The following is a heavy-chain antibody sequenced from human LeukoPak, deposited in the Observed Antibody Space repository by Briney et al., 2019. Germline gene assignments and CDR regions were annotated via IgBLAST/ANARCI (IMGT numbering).Heavy chain of an antibody. CDR1: GGSISSSSYY. CDR2: IYYSGST. J-gene: IGHJ6*03. V-gene: IGHV4-39*01. Sequence: PSETLSLTCTVSGGSISSSSYYWGWIRQPPGKGLEWIGSIYYSGSTYYNPSLKSRVTISVDTSKNQFSLKLSSVTAADTAVYYCAKQQLVSYYYYYYMDVWGKGTTVTISS. D-gene: IGHD6-13*01. CDR3: AKQQLVSYYYYYYMDV.